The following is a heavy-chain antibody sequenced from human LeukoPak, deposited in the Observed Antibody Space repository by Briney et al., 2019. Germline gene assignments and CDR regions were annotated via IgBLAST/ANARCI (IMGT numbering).Heavy chain of an antibody. V-gene: IGHV4-4*02. J-gene: IGHJ4*02. CDR3: ARDSRGGDYIDY. CDR2: IFHSGST. CDR1: GGSISSSNW. Sequence: PSETLSLTCAVSGGSISSSNWWSWVRPPPGKGLEWIGEIFHSGSTNYNPSLKSRVTISVDKSKNQSSLKLSSVTAADTAVYYCARDSRGGDYIDYWGQGILVTVSS. D-gene: IGHD3-10*01.